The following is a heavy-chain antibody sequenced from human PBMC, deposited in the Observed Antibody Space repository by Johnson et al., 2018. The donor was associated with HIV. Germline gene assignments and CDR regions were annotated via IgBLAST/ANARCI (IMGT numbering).Heavy chain of an antibody. J-gene: IGHJ3*02. D-gene: IGHD3-3*01. V-gene: IGHV3-30-3*01. Sequence: QEKLVESGGGVVQPGRSLRLSCAVSGFTFRTYAMHWVRQAPGKGLEWVAVLSYDGSKEYYVDSVKGRFNLSRDSSKNTLYLQMNSLRAEDTAVYYCARPGGANYNFWSGYYDAFDIWGQGTMVTVSS. CDR1: GFTFRTYA. CDR3: ARPGGANYNFWSGYYDAFDI. CDR2: LSYDGSKE.